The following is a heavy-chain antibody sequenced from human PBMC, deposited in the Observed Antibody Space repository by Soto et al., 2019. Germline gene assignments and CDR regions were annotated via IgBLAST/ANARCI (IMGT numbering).Heavy chain of an antibody. Sequence: GSLRLSCAASGLTLSSYWMHWVRQAPGKGLVWVSRISSDGSSTNYADSVKGRFTISRDSAKNTLYLQMNSLRAEDTAVYYCSIVLVPTTRNSLGCWGQGTLVTVSS. J-gene: IGHJ4*02. CDR1: GLTLSSYW. CDR2: ISSDGSST. CDR3: SIVLVPTTRNSLGC. D-gene: IGHD2-15*01. V-gene: IGHV3-74*01.